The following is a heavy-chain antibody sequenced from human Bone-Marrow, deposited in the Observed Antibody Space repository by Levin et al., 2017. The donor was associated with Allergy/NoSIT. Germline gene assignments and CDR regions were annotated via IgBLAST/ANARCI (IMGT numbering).Heavy chain of an antibody. D-gene: IGHD4-23*01. CDR2: MYSTTTGSST. CDR1: GFSVGSYS. V-gene: IGHV3-66*01. Sequence: GGSLRLSCAVSGFSVGSYSMNWVRQAPGKGPEWVSVMYSTTTGSSTYYGNSVQGRFTISRDNSKNTVDLQMKSLIVEDTAIYYCVRGPGGKGFDFWGQGALVTVSS. J-gene: IGHJ4*02. CDR3: VRGPGGKGFDF.